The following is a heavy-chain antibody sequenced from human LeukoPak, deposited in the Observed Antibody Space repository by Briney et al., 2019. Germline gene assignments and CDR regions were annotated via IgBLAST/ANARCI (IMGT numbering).Heavy chain of an antibody. Sequence: KTSETLSLTCTVSGDSVSSSSYYWGWIRQPPGKGLEWIGSISYSGTNYNNPPLKSRVSISIDTSKNQFSVKLTSVTAADTAMYYCASLGTLRSWGQGTLVTVSS. J-gene: IGHJ5*02. CDR1: GDSVSSSSYY. D-gene: IGHD7-27*01. CDR3: ASLGTLRS. CDR2: ISYSGTN. V-gene: IGHV4-39*01.